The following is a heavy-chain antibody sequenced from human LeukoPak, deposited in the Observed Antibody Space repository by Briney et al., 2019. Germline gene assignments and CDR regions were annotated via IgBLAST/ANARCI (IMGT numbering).Heavy chain of an antibody. CDR2: IYYSGST. Sequence: SETLSLTCTVSGGSISSYYWSWIRQPPGKGLEWIGCIYYSGSTNYNPSLKSRVTISVDTSKNQFSLKLSSVTAADTAVYYCATHVRPGAAESYWYFDLWGRGTLVTVSS. J-gene: IGHJ2*01. V-gene: IGHV4-59*08. D-gene: IGHD2-2*01. CDR3: ATHVRPGAAESYWYFDL. CDR1: GGSISSYY.